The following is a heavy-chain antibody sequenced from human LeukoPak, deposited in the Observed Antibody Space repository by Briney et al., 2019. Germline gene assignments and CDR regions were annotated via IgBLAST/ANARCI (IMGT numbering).Heavy chain of an antibody. CDR2: ISSSSSYI. V-gene: IGHV3-21*01. CDR1: GFTFSSYS. Sequence: GGSLRLSCAASGFTFSSYSMNWVRQAPGKGLEWVSSISSSSSYIYYADSVKGRYTIYRDKAKNSLYLQMNSLRAEHTSVYYCARDASAYDYVWGSYRYTPYSFYSWGQGTLLTVSS. J-gene: IGHJ4*02. CDR3: ARDASAYDYVWGSYRYTPYSFYS. D-gene: IGHD3-16*02.